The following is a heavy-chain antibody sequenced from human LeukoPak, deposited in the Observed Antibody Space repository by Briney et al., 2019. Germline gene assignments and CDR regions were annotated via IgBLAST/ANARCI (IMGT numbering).Heavy chain of an antibody. J-gene: IGHJ4*02. CDR3: ARVGYCSSTSYYMADLRY. D-gene: IGHD2-2*02. V-gene: IGHV1-3*01. CDR2: INADNGNT. Sequence: ASVKVSCKASGYTFTSYAMHWVRQAPGQRLEWMGWINADNGNTKYSQKFQGRVTITRDTSASTAYMELSSLRSEDTAVYYCARVGYCSSTSYYMADLRYWGQGTLVTVSS. CDR1: GYTFTSYA.